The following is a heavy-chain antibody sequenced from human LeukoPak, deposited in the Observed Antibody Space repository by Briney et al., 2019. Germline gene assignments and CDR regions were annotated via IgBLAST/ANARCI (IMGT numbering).Heavy chain of an antibody. CDR2: IYSGGST. CDR3: ARDRFGELSLFFDY. Sequence: GGSLRLSCAASGFTVSSNYMSWVRQAPGKGLEWVSVIYSGGSTYYADSVKGRFTISRHNSKNTLYLQMNSLRAEDTAVYYCARDRFGELSLFFDYWGQGTRVTVSS. D-gene: IGHD3-16*01. V-gene: IGHV3-53*04. J-gene: IGHJ4*02. CDR1: GFTVSSNY.